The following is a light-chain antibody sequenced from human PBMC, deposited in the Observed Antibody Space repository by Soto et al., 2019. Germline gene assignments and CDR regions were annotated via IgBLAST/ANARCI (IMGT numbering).Light chain of an antibody. CDR2: AAS. Sequence: DIQMTQSPSSLSASVGARVTITCRASQSITRYLNWYQQKPGKAPKLLIYAASSLQSGVPSRFSGSGSGTDFSLTISSLQPEDFATYYCQQGYSTPESFGPGTKVDIK. CDR3: QQGYSTPES. J-gene: IGKJ3*01. V-gene: IGKV1-39*01. CDR1: QSITRY.